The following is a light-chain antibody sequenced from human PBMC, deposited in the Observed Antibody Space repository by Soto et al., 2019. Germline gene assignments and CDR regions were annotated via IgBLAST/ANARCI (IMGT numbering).Light chain of an antibody. CDR2: EVS. J-gene: IGLJ2*01. CDR3: LSYTSSNTRV. CDR1: SSDVGGYKY. V-gene: IGLV2-14*01. Sequence: QSALTQPASVCGSPGQSITISCTGTSSDVGGYKYVSWYQHHPGKVPKLMIYEVSNRPSGISSRFSGSKSGNTASLTISGLQAEDEADYYCLSYTSSNTRVFGGGTKLTVL.